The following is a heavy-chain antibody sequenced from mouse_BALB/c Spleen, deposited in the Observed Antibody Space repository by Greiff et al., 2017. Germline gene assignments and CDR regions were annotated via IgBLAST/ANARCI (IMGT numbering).Heavy chain of an antibody. J-gene: IGHJ4*01. Sequence: EVQGVESGGGLVKPGGSLKLSCAASGFAFSSYDMSWVRQTPEKRLEWVAYISSGGGSTYYPDTVKGRFTISRDNAKNTLYLEMSSLRSEDTAMYYCAREGITTVVGAMDYWGQGTSVTVSS. V-gene: IGHV5-12-1*01. D-gene: IGHD1-1*01. CDR1: GFAFSSYD. CDR3: AREGITTVVGAMDY. CDR2: ISSGGGST.